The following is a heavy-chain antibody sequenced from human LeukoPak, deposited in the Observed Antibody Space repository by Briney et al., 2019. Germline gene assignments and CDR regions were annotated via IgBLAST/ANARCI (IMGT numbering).Heavy chain of an antibody. CDR2: IYWNDDK. CDR1: GFSLSTSGVG. Sequence: SGPTLVNPXQTLTLTCAFSGFSLSTSGVGVGWIRQPPGKALEWLALIYWNDDKRYSPSLESRLTITKDTSKNQVVLTMTNMDPVDTATYYCAHSGILGYCSSTSCINWFDPWGQGTLVTVSS. J-gene: IGHJ5*02. CDR3: AHSGILGYCSSTSCINWFDP. V-gene: IGHV2-5*01. D-gene: IGHD2-2*01.